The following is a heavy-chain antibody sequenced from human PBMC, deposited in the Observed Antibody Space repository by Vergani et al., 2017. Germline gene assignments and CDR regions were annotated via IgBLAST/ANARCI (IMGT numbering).Heavy chain of an antibody. V-gene: IGHV4-34*01. CDR2: INHSGST. D-gene: IGHD3-10*01. CDR1: GGSFSGYY. Sequence: QVKLQESGPGLVKPSETLSLTCAVYGGSFSGYYWSWIRQPPGKGLEWIGEINHSGSTNYNPSLKSRVTISVDTSKNQFSLKLSSVTAADTAVYYCGRVADFYGLGSRLLDLWGQGILVTVSS. J-gene: IGHJ5*02. CDR3: GRVADFYGLGSRLLDL.